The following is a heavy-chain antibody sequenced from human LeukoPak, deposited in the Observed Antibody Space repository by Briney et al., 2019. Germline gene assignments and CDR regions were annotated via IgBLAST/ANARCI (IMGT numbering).Heavy chain of an antibody. Sequence: PGRSLRLSCAASGFTFSSYGMHWVRQAPGKGLEWVAVIWYDGSNKYYADSVKGRFTISRDNSKNTLYLQMNSLRAEDTAVYYCAKEHMAAAGRLDYWGQGTLVTVSS. D-gene: IGHD6-13*01. CDR3: AKEHMAAAGRLDY. J-gene: IGHJ4*02. CDR2: IWYDGSNK. CDR1: GFTFSSYG. V-gene: IGHV3-33*06.